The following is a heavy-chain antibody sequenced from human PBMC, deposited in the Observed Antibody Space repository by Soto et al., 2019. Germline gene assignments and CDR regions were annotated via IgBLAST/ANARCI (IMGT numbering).Heavy chain of an antibody. D-gene: IGHD1-26*01. CDR3: ARDSYSGSYYPPPIDY. CDR1: GFTFSSYE. CDR2: ISSSGSTI. V-gene: IGHV3-48*03. J-gene: IGHJ4*02. Sequence: GGSLSLSCAASGFTFSSYEMNWVRQAPGKGLEWVSYISSSGSTIYYADSVKGRFTISRDNAKNSLYLQMNSLRAEDTAVYYCARDSYSGSYYPPPIDYWGQGTLVTVSS.